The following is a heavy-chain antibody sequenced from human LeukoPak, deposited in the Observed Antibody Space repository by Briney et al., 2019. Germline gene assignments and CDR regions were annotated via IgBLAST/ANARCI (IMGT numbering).Heavy chain of an antibody. Sequence: GGSLRLSCAASGFTFSSYAMSWVHQAPGKGLERVSAISGSGGSTYYADSVKGRFTISRDNSKNTLYLQMNSLRAEDTAVYYCAKETGQLPYYYYYMDVWGKGTTVTVSS. CDR3: AKETGQLPYYYYYMDV. CDR2: ISGSGGST. J-gene: IGHJ6*03. D-gene: IGHD6-6*01. CDR1: GFTFSSYA. V-gene: IGHV3-23*01.